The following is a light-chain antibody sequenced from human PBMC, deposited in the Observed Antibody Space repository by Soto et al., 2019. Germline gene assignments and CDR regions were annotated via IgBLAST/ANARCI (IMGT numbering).Light chain of an antibody. J-gene: IGKJ2*01. CDR2: DAS. CDR1: QYISNY. Sequence: DIQMTQSPSSLSASVADRVTTTCQASQYISNYLNWYQQKPGKAPKLLIYDASNLETGVPSRFSGSGSGTVFTFTISSLQPEDIATYYCQQYDNLPPYTFGQGTKLEIK. CDR3: QQYDNLPPYT. V-gene: IGKV1-33*01.